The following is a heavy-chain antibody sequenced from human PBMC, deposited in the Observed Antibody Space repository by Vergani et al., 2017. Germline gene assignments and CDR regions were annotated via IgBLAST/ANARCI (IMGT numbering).Heavy chain of an antibody. V-gene: IGHV1-69*01. CDR2: IIPIFGTA. J-gene: IGHJ6*02. CDR1: GGTFSSYA. CDR3: ARPYCSCGSCDRIKSYGMDV. Sequence: QVQLVQSGAEVKKPGSSVKVSCKASGGTFSSYAISWVRQAPGQGLEWMGGIIPIFGTANYAQKFQGRVTITADESTSTAYMELSSLRSEDTAVYYCARPYCSCGSCDRIKSYGMDVWGQGTTVTVAS. D-gene: IGHD2-15*01.